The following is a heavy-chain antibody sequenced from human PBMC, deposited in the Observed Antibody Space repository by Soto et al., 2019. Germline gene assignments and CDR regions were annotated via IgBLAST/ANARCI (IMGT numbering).Heavy chain of an antibody. CDR2: IRGNNGDT. Sequence: GGSLRLSCAASGFTFSSYSMNWVRQAPGKGLEWVSSIRGNNGDTYYADSVKGRFTISRDNSKNTLYLQMNSLRVEDTAVYYCAKWHSDSSYYFEYWGQGARVTVSS. J-gene: IGHJ4*02. V-gene: IGHV3-23*01. CDR3: AKWHSDSSYYFEY. CDR1: GFTFSSYS. D-gene: IGHD1-26*01.